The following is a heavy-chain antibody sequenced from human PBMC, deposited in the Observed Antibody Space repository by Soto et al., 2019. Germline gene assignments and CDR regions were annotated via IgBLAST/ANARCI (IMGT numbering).Heavy chain of an antibody. V-gene: IGHV4-30-2*01. CDR3: ARRAAAGRGWFDP. D-gene: IGHD6-13*01. Sequence: SDTLSLTCAVSGGSIRSGGYSWSWIRQPPGKGLEWIGFLYHSGSTYYNPSLKSRVTISVDRSKTQFFLKLSCVTAADPAAPVWARRAAAGRGWFDPWGQGTLVTVSS. CDR2: LYHSGST. J-gene: IGHJ5*02. CDR1: GGSIRSGGYS.